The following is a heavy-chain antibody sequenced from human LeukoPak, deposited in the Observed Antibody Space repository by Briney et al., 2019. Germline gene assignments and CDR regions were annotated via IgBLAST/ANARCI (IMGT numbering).Heavy chain of an antibody. D-gene: IGHD4-17*01. CDR2: LWPDGSDK. J-gene: IGHJ4*02. CDR1: GFIFSTYW. Sequence: GGSLRLSCAASGFIFSTYWMSWVRQGPGKGLEGVATLWPDGSDKRYVDSVRDRFTISRDNAKNSLYLQMDSLSAEDTAVYYCARLFGAVTTFDYWGQGALVTVSS. V-gene: IGHV3-7*01. CDR3: ARLFGAVTTFDY.